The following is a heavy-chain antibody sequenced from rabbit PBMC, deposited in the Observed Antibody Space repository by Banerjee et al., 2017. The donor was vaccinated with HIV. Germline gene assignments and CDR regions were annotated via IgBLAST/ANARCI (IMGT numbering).Heavy chain of an antibody. J-gene: IGHJ6*01. CDR2: IYAGSTGAT. CDR1: GFSFSSCW. V-gene: IGHV1S45*01. D-gene: IGHD6-1*01. CDR3: AREDYYIHGYAGYDL. Sequence: QEQLEESGGDLVKPEGSLTLTCTASGFSFSSCWVCWVRQAPGKGLEWVACIYAGSTGATYYATWAKGRFTISKTSSTTVTLQMTSLTAADTATYFCAREDYYIHGYAGYDLWGPGTLVTVS.